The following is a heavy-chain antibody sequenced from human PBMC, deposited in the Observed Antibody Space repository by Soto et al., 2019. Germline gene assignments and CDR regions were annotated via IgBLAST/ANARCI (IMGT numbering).Heavy chain of an antibody. CDR3: DRASSVQLTRHHQY. V-gene: IGHV4-30-4*01. CDR2: IHYSGST. D-gene: IGHD1-1*01. Sequence: QVQLQESGPGLVKPSQTLSLTCTVSGGSISSGDYYWSWIRQPPGKGLEWIGYIHYSGSTYYNPYLTSRVTISVDKSKNQCSLKLSSVTAADTAVYYCDRASSVQLTRHHQYWGQGTLVTVSS. J-gene: IGHJ4*02. CDR1: GGSISSGDYY.